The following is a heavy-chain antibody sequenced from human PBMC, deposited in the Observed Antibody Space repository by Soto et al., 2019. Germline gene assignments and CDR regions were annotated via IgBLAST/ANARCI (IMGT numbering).Heavy chain of an antibody. J-gene: IGHJ3*02. Sequence: GRHRVSQAPGKGLEWVAVIWYDGSNKYYADSVKGRFTISRDNSKNTLYLQMNSLRVEDLAVYYCAGVRQGVAAFDIWGKGTMV. CDR3: AGVRQGVAAFDI. CDR1: G. D-gene: IGHD3-3*01. V-gene: IGHV3-33*01. CDR2: IWYDGSNK.